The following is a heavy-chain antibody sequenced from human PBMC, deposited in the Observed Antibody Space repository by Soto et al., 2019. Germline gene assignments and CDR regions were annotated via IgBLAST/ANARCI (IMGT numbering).Heavy chain of an antibody. V-gene: IGHV4-39*01. D-gene: IGHD4-17*01. Sequence: ETLSRTCTVSGGSVTNSSYYWGWIRQSPGKGLEWIGSVYYRGRSYSKSSVKSRVTISVDTSKNRFSLSLNSVTASDTAVYFCVSQRTTVPTQAYFDYWGPGALVTVSS. CDR3: VSQRTTVPTQAYFDY. J-gene: IGHJ4*02. CDR2: VYYRGRS. CDR1: GGSVTNSSYY.